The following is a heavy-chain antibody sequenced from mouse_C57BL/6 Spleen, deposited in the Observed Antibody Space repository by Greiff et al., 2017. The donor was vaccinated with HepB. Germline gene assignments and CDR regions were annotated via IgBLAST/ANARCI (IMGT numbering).Heavy chain of an antibody. J-gene: IGHJ4*01. CDR2: IDPENGDT. CDR1: GFNSKDDY. D-gene: IGHD2-3*01. CDR3: TIYDGYSYAMDY. V-gene: IGHV14-4*01. Sequence: VQLQQSGAELVRPGASAKLSCIASGFNSKDDYMHGVKQRPEKGLEWIGWIDPENGDTEYASKFQGKATIPADTSSNTAYLQLSSLTSEDTAVYYCTIYDGYSYAMDYWGQGTSVTVSS.